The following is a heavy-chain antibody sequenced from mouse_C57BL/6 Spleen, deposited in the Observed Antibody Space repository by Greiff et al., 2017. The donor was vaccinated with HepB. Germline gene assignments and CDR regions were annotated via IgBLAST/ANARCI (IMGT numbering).Heavy chain of an antibody. CDR1: GYSFTGYY. D-gene: IGHD3-3*01. J-gene: IGHJ2*01. Sequence: VQLKESGPELVKPGASVKISCKASGYSFTGYYMNWVKQSPEKSLEWIGEINPSTGGTTYNQKFKAKATLTVDKSSSTAYMQLKSLTSEDSAVYYCARSPANLYYFDYWGQGTTLTVSS. CDR3: ARSPANLYYFDY. CDR2: INPSTGGT. V-gene: IGHV1-42*01.